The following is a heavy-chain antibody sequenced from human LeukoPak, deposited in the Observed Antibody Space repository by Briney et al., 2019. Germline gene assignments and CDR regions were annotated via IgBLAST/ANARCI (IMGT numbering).Heavy chain of an antibody. CDR2: ISYDGSNK. J-gene: IGHJ3*02. D-gene: IGHD6-13*01. V-gene: IGHV3-30*18. CDR1: GFTFSSYG. CDR3: AKDFFGYSSSWYYPGAFDI. Sequence: GGSLRLSCAASGFTFSSYGMHWVRQAPGKGLEWVAVISYDGSNKYYSDSVKGRFTISRDNSKNTLYLQMNSLRAEDTAVYYCAKDFFGYSSSWYYPGAFDIWGQGTMVTVSS.